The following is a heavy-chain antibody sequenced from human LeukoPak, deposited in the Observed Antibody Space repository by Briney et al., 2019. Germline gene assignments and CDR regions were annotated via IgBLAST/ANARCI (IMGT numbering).Heavy chain of an antibody. CDR1: GYTFTSYD. J-gene: IGHJ6*03. CDR2: MNPNSGNT. V-gene: IGHV1-8*01. Sequence: ASVKVSCKASGYTFTSYDINWVRQATGQGLEWMGWMNPNSGNTGYAQKFQGRVTMTRNTSISTAYMELSSLRSEDTAVYYCAGGLIRDGSGKDYYYYMDVWGKGTTVTVSS. CDR3: AGGLIRDGSGKDYYYYMDV. D-gene: IGHD3-10*01.